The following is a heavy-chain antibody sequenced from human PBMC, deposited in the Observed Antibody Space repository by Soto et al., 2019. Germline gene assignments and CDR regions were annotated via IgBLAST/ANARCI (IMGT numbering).Heavy chain of an antibody. D-gene: IGHD3-16*02. CDR2: ISGSGGST. CDR1: GFTFSSYA. CDR3: AKDLFGGVIVIHGRAFDI. V-gene: IGHV3-23*01. J-gene: IGHJ3*02. Sequence: PGGSLRLSCAASGFTFSSYAMSWVRQAPGKGLEWVSAISGSGGSTYYADSVKGRFTISRDNSKNTLYLQMNSLRAEDTAVYYCAKDLFGGVIVIHGRAFDIWGQGTMVTVSS.